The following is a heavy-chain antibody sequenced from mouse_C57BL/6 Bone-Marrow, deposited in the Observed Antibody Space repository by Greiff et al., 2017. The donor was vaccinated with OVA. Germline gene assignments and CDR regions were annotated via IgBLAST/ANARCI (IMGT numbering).Heavy chain of an antibody. D-gene: IGHD4-1*01. V-gene: IGHV5-15*01. CDR2: ISNLAYSI. J-gene: IGHJ1*03. Sequence: EVQLVESGGGLVQPGGSLKLSCAASGFTFSDYGMAWVRQAPRKGPEWVAFISNLAYSIYYADTVTGRFTISRENAKNTLYLEMSSLRSEDTAMYYCARQGLGRYFDVWGTGTTVTVSS. CDR1: GFTFSDYG. CDR3: ARQGLGRYFDV.